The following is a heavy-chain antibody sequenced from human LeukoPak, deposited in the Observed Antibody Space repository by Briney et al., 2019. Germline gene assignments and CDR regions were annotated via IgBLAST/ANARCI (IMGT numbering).Heavy chain of an antibody. CDR3: AARFMVQGEGVPVGMDV. J-gene: IGHJ6*04. CDR2: IIPIFGTA. Sequence: SVKVSCKASGGTFSSYAISWVRQAPGQGLEWMGGIIPIFGTANYAQKFQGRVTITADKSTSTAYMELSSLRSEDTAVYYCAARFMVQGEGVPVGMDVWGKGTTVTVSS. D-gene: IGHD3-10*01. CDR1: GGTFSSYA. V-gene: IGHV1-69*06.